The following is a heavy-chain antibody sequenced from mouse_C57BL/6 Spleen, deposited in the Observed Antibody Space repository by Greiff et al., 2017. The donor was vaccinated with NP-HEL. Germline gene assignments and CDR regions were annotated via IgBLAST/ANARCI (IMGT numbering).Heavy chain of an antibody. Sequence: EVMLVESGGGLVQPKGSLKLSCAASGFSFNTYAMNWVRQAPGKGLEWVARIRSKSNNYATYYADSVKDRFTISRDDSESMLYLQMNNLKTEDTAMYYCVNSYGSRGYYAMDYWGQGTSVTVSS. CDR3: VNSYGSRGYYAMDY. J-gene: IGHJ4*01. D-gene: IGHD1-1*01. CDR2: IRSKSNNYAT. V-gene: IGHV10-1*01. CDR1: GFSFNTYA.